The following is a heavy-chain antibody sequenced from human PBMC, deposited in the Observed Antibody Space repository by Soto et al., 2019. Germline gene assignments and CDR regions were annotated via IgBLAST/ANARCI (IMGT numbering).Heavy chain of an antibody. CDR3: ERDSEIQGRFWYFDI. V-gene: IGHV1-2*02. CDR1: GYSFVNFF. Sequence: QVQLVQSGAEVKKPGASVRVSCKTYGYSFVNFFLHWVRQAPGQGPEWMGFVNPKRGGTEYAPKFQGRVTMTRDTSIHTVYLDLSGLTSDDTAVYYCERDSEIQGRFWYFDIWGRGTLVTVSS. CDR2: VNPKRGGT. J-gene: IGHJ2*01. D-gene: IGHD3-3*01.